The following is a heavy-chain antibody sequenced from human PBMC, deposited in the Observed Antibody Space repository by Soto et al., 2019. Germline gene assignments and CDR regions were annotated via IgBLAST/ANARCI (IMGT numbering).Heavy chain of an antibody. V-gene: IGHV4-34*01. CDR2: INHSGST. D-gene: IGHD1-26*01. CDR3: ARGHSGSYPGD. J-gene: IGHJ4*02. CDR1: GGSFSGYY. Sequence: LSLTCAVYGGSFSGYYWSWIRQPPGKGPEWIGEINHSGSTNYNPSLKSRVTISVDTSKNQFSLKLSSVTAADTAVYYCARGHSGSYPGDWGQGTLVTVSS.